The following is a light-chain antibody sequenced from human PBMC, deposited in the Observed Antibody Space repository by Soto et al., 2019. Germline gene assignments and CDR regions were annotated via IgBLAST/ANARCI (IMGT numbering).Light chain of an antibody. V-gene: IGKV2-30*01. CDR3: IQPPHWPPT. CDR2: TVS. CDR1: QGLVYGEGNTY. J-gene: IGKJ1*01. Sequence: DVVLTQSPLPLPVTLGQPATISCRSSQGLVYGEGNTYLNWFHQRPGQPPRSLIATVSVRDSGVRERFSGSGAGTDFTLTISRVEAEDGGFYDCIQPPHWPPTFGHGTLVEIK.